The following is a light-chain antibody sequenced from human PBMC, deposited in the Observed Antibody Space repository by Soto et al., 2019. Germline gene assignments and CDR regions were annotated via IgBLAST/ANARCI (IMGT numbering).Light chain of an antibody. CDR3: QQYGSSRRT. CDR2: GPS. V-gene: IGKV3-20*01. Sequence: EIVLTQSPGTLSLSPGERATLSCRASQSVSSSYLAWYQQKPGQAPRLLIYGPSSRATGIPDRFSGSGSGTDFTLTISRLEPEDLAGYYCQQYGSSRRTFGQGTKLEIK. CDR1: QSVSSSY. J-gene: IGKJ2*01.